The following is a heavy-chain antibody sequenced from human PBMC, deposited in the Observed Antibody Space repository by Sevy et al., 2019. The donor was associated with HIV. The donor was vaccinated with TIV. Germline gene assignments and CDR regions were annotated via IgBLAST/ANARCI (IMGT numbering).Heavy chain of an antibody. CDR3: AREGGLAAPGAFDY. D-gene: IGHD6-25*01. CDR1: GGSVSSGSHY. Sequence: SETLSLTCSVSGGSVSSGSHYWSWIRQPPGKGLEWISYIHYGGSTNFNPSLESRVTMSVATSKNQFSLKLSSVTAADTAIYYWAREGGLAAPGAFDYWGQGTLVTVSS. V-gene: IGHV4-61*01. J-gene: IGHJ4*02. CDR2: IHYGGST.